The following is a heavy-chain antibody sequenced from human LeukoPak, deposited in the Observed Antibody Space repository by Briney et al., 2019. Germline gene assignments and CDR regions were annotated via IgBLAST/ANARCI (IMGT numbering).Heavy chain of an antibody. CDR2: ISGSGGTT. V-gene: IGHV3-23*01. Sequence: GASLSLSCAASGFTFSSYAMSWVRQAPGKGLEWVSSISGSGGTTYYADSVKGRFTISRDNSKNTLYLQMNSLRAEDTAVYYCAKIRDSSGLDYWGQGTLVTVSS. D-gene: IGHD3-22*01. CDR3: AKIRDSSGLDY. J-gene: IGHJ4*02. CDR1: GFTFSSYA.